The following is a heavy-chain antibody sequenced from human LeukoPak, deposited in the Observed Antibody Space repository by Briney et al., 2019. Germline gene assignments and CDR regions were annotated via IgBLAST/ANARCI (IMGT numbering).Heavy chain of an antibody. V-gene: IGHV3-23*01. Sequence: GGSLRLSCAAPGFTFSSYAMSWVRQAPGKGLEWVSAISGSGGSTYYADSVKGRFTISRDNSKNTLYLQMNSLRAEDTAVYYCAKSDDFWSGYYDYWGQGTLVTVSS. CDR2: ISGSGGST. J-gene: IGHJ4*02. CDR1: GFTFSSYA. CDR3: AKSDDFWSGYYDY. D-gene: IGHD3-3*01.